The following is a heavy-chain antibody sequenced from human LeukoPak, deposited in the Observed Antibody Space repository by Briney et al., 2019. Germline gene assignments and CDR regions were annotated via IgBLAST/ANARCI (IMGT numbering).Heavy chain of an antibody. V-gene: IGHV4-59*01. D-gene: IGHD3-22*01. CDR3: ARATWLPVGLYYYDSSGYYYYFDS. Sequence: SETLSLTCTVSGGSISSYYWSWIRQPPGKGLEWIGYIYNSGSTIYNPSLKSRVTISVDTSKNQVSLKLSSVTAADTAVYYCARATWLPVGLYYYDSSGYYYYFDSCGQGTLVTVSS. CDR2: IYNSGST. CDR1: GGSISSYY. J-gene: IGHJ4*02.